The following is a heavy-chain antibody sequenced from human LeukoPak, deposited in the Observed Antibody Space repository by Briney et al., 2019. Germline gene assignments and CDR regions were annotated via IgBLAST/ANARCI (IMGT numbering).Heavy chain of an antibody. CDR2: ISSSSSTI. J-gene: IGHJ4*02. V-gene: IGHV3-48*04. CDR3: ARDRGGSYSAIDY. CDR1: GFTFSSYS. D-gene: IGHD1-26*01. Sequence: GGSLRLSCAASGFTFSSYSMNWVRQAPGKGLEWVSFISSSSSTIYYTDSVKGRFTISRDNAKNSLYLQMNSLRAEDTAVYYCARDRGGSYSAIDYWGQGTLVTVSS.